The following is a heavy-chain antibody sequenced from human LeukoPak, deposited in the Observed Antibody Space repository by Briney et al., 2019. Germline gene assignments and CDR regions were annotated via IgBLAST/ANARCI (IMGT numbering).Heavy chain of an antibody. V-gene: IGHV3-53*01. J-gene: IGHJ4*02. Sequence: PGGSLRLSCATSGFTVSSKYMSWIRQAPGKGLQWVAVVRKAGTTVYFDSVKGRFTIFRDTSRNTLSLQMNSLRAEDTAVYYCAREGEKGDGYNHGFDYWGQGTLVTVSS. CDR3: AREGEKGDGYNHGFDY. D-gene: IGHD5-24*01. CDR2: VRKAGTT. CDR1: GFTVSSKY.